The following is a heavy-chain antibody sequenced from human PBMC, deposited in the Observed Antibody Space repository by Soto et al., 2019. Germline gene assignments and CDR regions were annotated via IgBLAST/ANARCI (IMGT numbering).Heavy chain of an antibody. D-gene: IGHD3-22*01. J-gene: IGHJ4*02. Sequence: QVQLVQSGAEVKKPGSSVKVSCRASGGTFSSNALNWVRQDPGQGLEWMGAIIPMFGTANYAQKFQGRVTITADESTSTAYMELSSLRSEDTAVYYCAGGGDSSGYPRFDYWGQGTLVTVSS. CDR2: IIPMFGTA. CDR1: GGTFSSNA. V-gene: IGHV1-69*01. CDR3: AGGGDSSGYPRFDY.